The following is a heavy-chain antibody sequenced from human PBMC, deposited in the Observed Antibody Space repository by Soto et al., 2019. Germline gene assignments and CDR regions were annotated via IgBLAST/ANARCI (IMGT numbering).Heavy chain of an antibody. CDR1: GGSISSSNW. CDR3: AREGSSGYYPYWYFDL. V-gene: IGHV4-4*02. J-gene: IGHJ2*01. Sequence: QVQLQESGPGLVKPSGTLSLTCAVSGGSISSSNWWSWVRQPPGKGLEWIGEIYHRGSTNHNPSLKRRVTISVDKSKHQCSLKLSSVTAADTAVYYCAREGSSGYYPYWYFDLWGRGTLVTVSS. D-gene: IGHD3-22*01. CDR2: IYHRGST.